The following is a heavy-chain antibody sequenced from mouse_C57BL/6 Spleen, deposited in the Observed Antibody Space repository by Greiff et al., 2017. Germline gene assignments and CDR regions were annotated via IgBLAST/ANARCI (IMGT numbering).Heavy chain of an antibody. V-gene: IGHV1-69*01. CDR2: IDPSDSYT. Sequence: QVQLQQPGAELVMPGASVKLSCKASGYTFTSYWMHWVKQRPGQGLEWIGEIDPSDSYTNYNQKFKGKSTLTVDKSSSTAYMQLSSLTSEDSAVYYCARGSSGWFAYWGQGTLVTVSA. J-gene: IGHJ3*01. D-gene: IGHD3-2*02. CDR3: ARGSSGWFAY. CDR1: GYTFTSYW.